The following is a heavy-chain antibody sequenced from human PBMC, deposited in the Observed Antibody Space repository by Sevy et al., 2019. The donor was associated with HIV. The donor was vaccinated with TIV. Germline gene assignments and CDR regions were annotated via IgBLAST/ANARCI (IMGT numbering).Heavy chain of an antibody. CDR2: ISYDGSNM. CDR3: AKTLLPAAVLFDY. V-gene: IGHV3-30*04. Sequence: GGSLRLSCQASGFTFSSYAMHWVRQAPGKGLEWVAVISYDGSNMYYGDSVKGRFTISRDNAKNTLYLQMNSLRIEDTAVYYCAKTLLPAAVLFDYWGQGTLVTVSS. D-gene: IGHD6-13*01. CDR1: GFTFSSYA. J-gene: IGHJ4*02.